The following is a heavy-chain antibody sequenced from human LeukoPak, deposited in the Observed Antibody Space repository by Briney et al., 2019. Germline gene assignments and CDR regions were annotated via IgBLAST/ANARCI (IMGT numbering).Heavy chain of an antibody. CDR1: GFAFKHYN. D-gene: IGHD2-21*02. CDR2: ISSSGNTL. V-gene: IGHV3-48*01. J-gene: IGHJ4*02. CDR3: ARGSHIVVVTAPGY. Sequence: GGSLRLSCAASGFAFKHYNMNWVRRTPGKGLEWLAYISSSGNTLYYADSVKGRFTISRDNSKNTLYLQMNSLRAEDTAVYYCARGSHIVVVTAPGYWGQGTLVTVSS.